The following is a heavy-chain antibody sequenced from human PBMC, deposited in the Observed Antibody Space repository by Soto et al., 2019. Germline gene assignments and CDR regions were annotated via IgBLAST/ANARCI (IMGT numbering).Heavy chain of an antibody. D-gene: IGHD3-16*01. CDR1: GFTFSSYA. Sequence: GGPLRLSCAASGFTFSSYAMSWVRQAPGKGLEWVSAISGSGGSTYYADTVKGRFTISRDNSKNPLYLQMNSLRAEDKAVFFFSKDNIGGGLSPSDATANYWGQGTLVTVSS. CDR3: SKDNIGGGLSPSDATANY. J-gene: IGHJ4*02. V-gene: IGHV3-23*01. CDR2: ISGSGGST.